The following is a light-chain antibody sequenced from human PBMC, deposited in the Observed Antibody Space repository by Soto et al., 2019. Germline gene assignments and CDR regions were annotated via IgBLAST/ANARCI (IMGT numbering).Light chain of an antibody. J-gene: IGKJ2*01. CDR3: QQYKTYPYT. Sequence: DIQMTQSPSTLSASVGDRVTITCRASHSITNWLAWYQHKPGTAPKLLIYAASSLKSGVPSTFSGSGSGTEFTLTISSLQPDDFATYYCQQYKTYPYTFGQGTKLEIK. CDR2: AAS. CDR1: HSITNW. V-gene: IGKV1-5*01.